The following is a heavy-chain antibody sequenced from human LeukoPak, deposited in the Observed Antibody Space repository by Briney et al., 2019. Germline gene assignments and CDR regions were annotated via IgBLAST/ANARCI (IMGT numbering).Heavy chain of an antibody. D-gene: IGHD6-6*01. J-gene: IGHJ4*02. Sequence: TGGSLRLSCVASGFTFSNYWMHWVRQAPGKGLEWVTFIGYDGRNKYYADSVKGRFTISRDNSKNTLYLQMNSLRAEDTAVYYCAKDGQLGLFDYWGQGTLVTVSS. CDR1: GFTFSNYW. CDR3: AKDGQLGLFDY. V-gene: IGHV3-30*02. CDR2: IGYDGRNK.